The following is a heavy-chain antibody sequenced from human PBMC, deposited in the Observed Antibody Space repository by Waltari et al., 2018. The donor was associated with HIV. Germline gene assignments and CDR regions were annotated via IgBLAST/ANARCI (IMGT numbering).Heavy chain of an antibody. CDR2: ISRSSDYI. Sequence: EVQLVESGGGLAKPGGSRRLSCAASGFTFRRYAMNWVRQAPGKGLEGIAYISRSSDYIYYADSIKGRFTISRDNAKNSVFLHMDNLRDVDTAVYYCTATVTTRGTFDYWGQGTAVPVS. CDR3: TATVTTRGTFDY. CDR1: GFTFRRYA. J-gene: IGHJ4*02. D-gene: IGHD4-17*01. V-gene: IGHV3-21*05.